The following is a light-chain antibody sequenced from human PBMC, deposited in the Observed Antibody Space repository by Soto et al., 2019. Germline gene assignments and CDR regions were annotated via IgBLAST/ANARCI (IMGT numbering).Light chain of an antibody. CDR3: ETWDSNTHV. V-gene: IGLV4-60*02. J-gene: IGLJ3*02. CDR1: SGHSSHI. CDR2: LEGSGSY. Sequence: QLVLTQSSSASASLGSSVKLTCTLSSGHSSHIIAWHQQQPGKAPRYLMKLEGSGSYNKGSGFPDRFSGSSSGADRYLTISNLQFEDEADYYCETWDSNTHVFGGGTKLTVL.